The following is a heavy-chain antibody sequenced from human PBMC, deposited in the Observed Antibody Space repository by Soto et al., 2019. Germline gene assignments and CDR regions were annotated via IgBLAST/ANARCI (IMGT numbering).Heavy chain of an antibody. CDR3: AKRMATKSYYYYGMDV. CDR2: IYYSGST. CDR1: GGSISSYY. J-gene: IGHJ6*02. V-gene: IGHV4-59*01. Sequence: SETLSLTCTVSGGSISSYYWSWIRQPPGKGLEWIGYIYYSGSTNYIPSLKSRVTISVDTSKNQFSLKLSFVTAADTSFYYCAKRMATKSYYYYGMDVWGQGTTVTVSS. D-gene: IGHD5-12*01.